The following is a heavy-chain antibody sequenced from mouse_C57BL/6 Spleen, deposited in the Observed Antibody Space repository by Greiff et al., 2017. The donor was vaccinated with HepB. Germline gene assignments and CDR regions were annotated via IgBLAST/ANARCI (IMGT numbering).Heavy chain of an antibody. Sequence: VQLQQPGAELVKPGASVKMSCKASGYTFTSYWITWVKQRPGQGLEWIGDIYPGSGSTNYNEKFKSKATLTVDTSSSTAYMQLSSLTSEDSAVYYCAKQSSYYYGSSYGYFDVWGTGTTVTVSS. CDR1: GYTFTSYW. CDR3: AKQSSYYYGSSYGYFDV. V-gene: IGHV1-55*01. J-gene: IGHJ1*03. CDR2: IYPGSGST. D-gene: IGHD1-1*01.